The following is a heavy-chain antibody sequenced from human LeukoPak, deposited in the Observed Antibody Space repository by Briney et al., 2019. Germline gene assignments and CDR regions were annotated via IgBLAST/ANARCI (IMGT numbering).Heavy chain of an antibody. CDR3: AREGTVVYYDFWSGLPDAFDI. CDR1: GGSISSYY. V-gene: IGHV4-4*07. D-gene: IGHD3-3*01. CDR2: IYTSGST. J-gene: IGHJ3*02. Sequence: SETLSLTCTVSGGSISSYYWSWIRQPAGKGLEWIGRIYTSGSTNYNPSLKSRVTMSVDTSKNQFSLKLSSVTAADTAVYYCAREGTVVYYDFWSGLPDAFDIWGQGTMVTVSS.